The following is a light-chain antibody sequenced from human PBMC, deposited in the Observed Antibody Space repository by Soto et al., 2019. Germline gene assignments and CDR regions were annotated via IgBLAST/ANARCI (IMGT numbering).Light chain of an antibody. J-gene: IGLJ1*01. Sequence: QSVLTQPASVSGSPGQSITISCTGTSSDVGDYNYVSWYQQHPGKAPKLMIYDVTNRPSGVSNRFSASKSGNTASLTISGLQAEDEADYYCTSYTSSGTYVFGTGTQLTVL. CDR1: SSDVGDYNY. V-gene: IGLV2-14*01. CDR2: DVT. CDR3: TSYTSSGTYV.